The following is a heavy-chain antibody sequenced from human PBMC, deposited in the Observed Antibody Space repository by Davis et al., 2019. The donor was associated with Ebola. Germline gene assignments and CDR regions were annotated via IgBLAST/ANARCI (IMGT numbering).Heavy chain of an antibody. CDR2: INPHNGNT. V-gene: IGHV1-18*04. D-gene: IGHD1-1*01. J-gene: IGHJ4*02. CDR1: GYTFTNYG. CDR3: ARAQFPTTSDH. Sequence: VKVSCKASGYTFTNYGITWVRQAPGQGLEWMGWINPHNGNTNYAQNVQGRVIMTSDTATTTAYLEVGSLRSGDTAVYYCARAQFPTTSDHWGQGTLVTVSS.